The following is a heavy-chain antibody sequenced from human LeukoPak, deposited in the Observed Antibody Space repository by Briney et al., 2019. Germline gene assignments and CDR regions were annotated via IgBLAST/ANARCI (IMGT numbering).Heavy chain of an antibody. Sequence: ASVKVSCKAFNYTFTSYGISWVRQAPGKGLEWMAWISPYNGRTLYSAKLQGRVTLTRDTTTDTAYMELTSLKSDDTAVYYCARLRVVGATNDAFDIWGQGTMVTVSS. J-gene: IGHJ3*02. CDR2: ISPYNGRT. CDR3: ARLRVVGATNDAFDI. D-gene: IGHD1-26*01. V-gene: IGHV1-18*01. CDR1: NYTFTSYG.